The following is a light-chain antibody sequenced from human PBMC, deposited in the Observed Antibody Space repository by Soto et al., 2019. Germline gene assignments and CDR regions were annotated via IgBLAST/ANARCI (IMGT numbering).Light chain of an antibody. V-gene: IGLV2-14*01. CDR2: DVS. Sequence: QSALTQPASVSGSPGQSITISCTGTSSDVGGYNYVSWYQQHPGEAPKLMIFDVSYRPSGVSNRFSGSKSGNTASLTISGLQAEDEADYYCSSYTSSSTRVFGTGTKLTVL. CDR1: SSDVGGYNY. J-gene: IGLJ1*01. CDR3: SSYTSSSTRV.